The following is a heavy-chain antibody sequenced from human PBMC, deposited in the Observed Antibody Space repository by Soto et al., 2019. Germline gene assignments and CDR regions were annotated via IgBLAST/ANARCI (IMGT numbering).Heavy chain of an antibody. J-gene: IGHJ4*02. V-gene: IGHV1-69*13. CDR1: GGTFSSYA. CDR3: ASQDSSTPTYYFDY. CDR2: IIPIFGTA. D-gene: IGHD6-13*01. Sequence: VASVKVSCKASGGTFSSYAISGVRQAPGQGLEWMGGIIPIFGTANYAQKFQGRVTITADESTSTAYMELSSLRPEDTAVYYCASQDSSTPTYYFDYWGQGTLVTVSS.